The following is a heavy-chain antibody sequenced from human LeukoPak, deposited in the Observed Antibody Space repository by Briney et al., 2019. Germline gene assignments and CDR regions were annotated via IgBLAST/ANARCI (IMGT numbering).Heavy chain of an antibody. J-gene: IGHJ3*02. Sequence: KPGGSLRLSCAASRFTFSDYTMNWVRQAPGKGLEWVSSISSSSSYKYYADSVKGRFTISRDNVRNSLYLQMNSLRAEDTAVYYCTRDMTGSYYPTGAFDIWGQGTMVTVSS. CDR1: RFTFSDYT. V-gene: IGHV3-21*01. CDR3: TRDMTGSYYPTGAFDI. D-gene: IGHD1-26*01. CDR2: ISSSSSYK.